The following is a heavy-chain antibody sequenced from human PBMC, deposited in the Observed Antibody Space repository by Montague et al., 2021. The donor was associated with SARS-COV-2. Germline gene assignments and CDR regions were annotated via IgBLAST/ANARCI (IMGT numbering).Heavy chain of an antibody. CDR3: ARDSIAAAGTYY. CDR2: INQSGST. D-gene: IGHD6-13*01. V-gene: IGHV4-34*01. CDR1: GASFSGYY. Sequence: SETLSLTCAVDGASFSGYYWSWIRQQPGKGLEWIGEINQSGSTNYKPSRKSRVTISVDTSKNQFSLKLSSVTAADTAVYYCARDSIAAAGTYYWGQGTLVTVSS. J-gene: IGHJ4*02.